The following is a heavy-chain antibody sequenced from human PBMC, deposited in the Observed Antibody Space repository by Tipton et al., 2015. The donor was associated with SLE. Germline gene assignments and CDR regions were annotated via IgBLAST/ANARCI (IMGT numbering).Heavy chain of an antibody. Sequence: QVQLVQSGAEVKKPGASVKVSCKASGYIFNNYGISWVRQAPGQGLEWMGWISAYSGDTNYAQKLQDRVTMTTDTSTTTAYMELRRLTPDDTALYYCARALGAKPGWWFVPWGQGTLVTVSS. CDR3: ARALGAKPGWWFVP. CDR2: ISAYSGDT. J-gene: IGHJ5*02. D-gene: IGHD1-14*01. V-gene: IGHV1-18*01. CDR1: GYIFNNYG.